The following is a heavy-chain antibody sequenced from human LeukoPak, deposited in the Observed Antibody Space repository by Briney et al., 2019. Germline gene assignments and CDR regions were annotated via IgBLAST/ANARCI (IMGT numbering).Heavy chain of an antibody. Sequence: SETQSLSCTVSGGSISSSSYYWGWIRQPPGKGLEWIGSIYYSGSTYYNPSLKSRLTISVDTSKNQFSLKLSSVTAADTAVYYCARHRGSYYGHWGQGTLVTVSS. CDR1: GGSISSSSYY. CDR2: IYYSGST. V-gene: IGHV4-39*01. J-gene: IGHJ4*02. D-gene: IGHD1-26*01. CDR3: ARHRGSYYGH.